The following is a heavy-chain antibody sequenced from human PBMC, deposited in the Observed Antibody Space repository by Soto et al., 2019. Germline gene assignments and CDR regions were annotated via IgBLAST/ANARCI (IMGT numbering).Heavy chain of an antibody. CDR3: AIEPFSFWRGYYPIIGAFDY. J-gene: IGHJ4*02. Sequence: QVQLQQRGAGLLKLSETLSLTCAVYGGSFSGYYWSWIRQPPGKGLEWIGDINHSGSTNYNPSLRRRVTISVDTSKIQFSLKLSSVTAADMAVYYCAIEPFSFWRGYYPIIGAFDYWGQGTLVTVSS. CDR2: INHSGST. V-gene: IGHV4-34*01. CDR1: GGSFSGYY. D-gene: IGHD3-3*01.